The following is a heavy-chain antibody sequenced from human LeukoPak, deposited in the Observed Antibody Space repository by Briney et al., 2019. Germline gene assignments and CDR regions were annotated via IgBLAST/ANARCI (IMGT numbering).Heavy chain of an antibody. CDR2: INSDGGGA. CDR3: ARDVPHNWFDT. V-gene: IGHV3-74*01. Sequence: PGGSLRLSCAASRITFGKIWMHWVRHGPGEGLVGISRINSDGGGAIYADPVKGRFTVSKDNAKNTLYLQMNSLRAEDTAVYSCARDVPHNWFDTWGQGTLVTVSS. J-gene: IGHJ5*02. CDR1: RITFGKIW.